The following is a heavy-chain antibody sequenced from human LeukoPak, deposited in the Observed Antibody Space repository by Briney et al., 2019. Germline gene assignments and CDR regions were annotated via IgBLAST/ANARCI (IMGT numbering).Heavy chain of an antibody. J-gene: IGHJ4*02. CDR1: GGSISSGDYY. CDR3: ARGIVGATLRGFPYYFDY. V-gene: IGHV4-30-4*08. CDR2: IYYSGST. D-gene: IGHD1-26*01. Sequence: PSETLSLTCTVSGGSISSGDYYWSWIRQPPGKGLEWIGYIYYSGSTYYNPSLKSRVTISVDTSKNQFSLKLSSVTAADTAVYYCARGIVGATLRGFPYYFDYWGQGTLVTVSS.